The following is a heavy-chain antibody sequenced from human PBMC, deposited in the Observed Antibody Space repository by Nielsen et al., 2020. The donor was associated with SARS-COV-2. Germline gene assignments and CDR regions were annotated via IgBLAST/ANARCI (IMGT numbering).Heavy chain of an antibody. CDR1: GFTFSSNG. V-gene: IGHV3-30*03. Sequence: GGSLRLSCAVSGFTFSSNGMHWVRQAPGKGLEWVAVISYDGSKKYYADSVKGRFTISRDNSKNTLYVQMNSLRAEDTAVYYCVRGLQVPNGLAHRWGQGTLVTVSS. CDR2: ISYDGSKK. CDR3: VRGLQVPNGLAHR. J-gene: IGHJ4*02. D-gene: IGHD3-16*01.